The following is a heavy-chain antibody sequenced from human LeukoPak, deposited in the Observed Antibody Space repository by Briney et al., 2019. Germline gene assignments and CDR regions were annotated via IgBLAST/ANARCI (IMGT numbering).Heavy chain of an antibody. CDR1: GFTFSGNA. CDR2: ISGSGDTT. J-gene: IGHJ4*02. CDR3: AKDRRYCSGGSCYFEY. V-gene: IGHV3-23*01. Sequence: GGSLRLSCAASGFTFSGNAMSWVRQAPGKGLEWVSAISGSGDTTYYADSVKGRFTISRDNSKNMLYPQMNSLRAEDTAVYYCAKDRRYCSGGSCYFEYWGQGTLVTVSS. D-gene: IGHD2-15*01.